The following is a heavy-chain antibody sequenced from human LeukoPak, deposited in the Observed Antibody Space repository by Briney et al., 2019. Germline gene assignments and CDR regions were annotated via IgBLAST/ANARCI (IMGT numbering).Heavy chain of an antibody. CDR2: IKSKTDGGTT. D-gene: IGHD3-10*01. V-gene: IGHV3-15*01. Sequence: GGSLRPSCAASGFTFSNAWMSWVRQAPGKGLEWVGRIKSKTDGGTTDYAAPVKGRFTISRDDSKNTLYLQMNSLKTEDTAVYYCTTAPYYYGSAGSAFDIWGQGTMVTVSS. CDR1: GFTFSNAW. CDR3: TTAPYYYGSAGSAFDI. J-gene: IGHJ3*02.